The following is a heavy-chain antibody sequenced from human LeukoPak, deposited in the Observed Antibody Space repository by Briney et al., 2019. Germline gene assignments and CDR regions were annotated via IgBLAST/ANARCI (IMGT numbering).Heavy chain of an antibody. Sequence: PGGSLRLSCAASGVTFSSYSMNWVRQAPGQGLEWVSSISSSSSYRYYADSVKGRFTISRDNAKNSLYLHMNSLRAEDATEDYCARXIAAAGLGDYYYGMDVWGQGTTVTVSS. V-gene: IGHV3-21*01. CDR2: ISSSSSYR. J-gene: IGHJ6*02. D-gene: IGHD6-13*01. CDR1: GVTFSSYS. CDR3: ARXIAAAGLGDYYYGMDV.